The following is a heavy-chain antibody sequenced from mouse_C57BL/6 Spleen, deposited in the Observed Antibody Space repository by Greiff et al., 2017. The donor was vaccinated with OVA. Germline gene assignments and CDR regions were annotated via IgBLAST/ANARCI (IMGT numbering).Heavy chain of an antibody. CDR1: GYSFTSYY. V-gene: IGHV1-66*01. D-gene: IGHD2-3*01. CDR2: IYPGGGNT. Sequence: VQLQQSGPELVKPGASVKISCKASGYSFTSYYIHWVKQRPGQGLEWIGWIYPGGGNTNYNEKFKGKATLTADTSSSTAYMQLSSLTSEDSAVYYCASSPDVYAMEDWGQGTSVTVSS. CDR3: ASSPDVYAMED. J-gene: IGHJ4*01.